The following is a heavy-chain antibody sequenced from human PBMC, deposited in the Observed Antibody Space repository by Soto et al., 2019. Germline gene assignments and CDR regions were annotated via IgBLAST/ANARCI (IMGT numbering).Heavy chain of an antibody. CDR2: IYWAEDK. Sequence: QITLKESGPTLVKPTQTLTLTCTFSGFSLSTRGVAVGWFRQPPGKALEWLALIYWAEDKWYSPSLKSRLTITDDTSTHQVVLTMTNMAPVATATYYCAHRARGYAYYFDDWGQGTLVTVSS. CDR3: AHRARGYAYYFDD. CDR1: GFSLSTRGVA. J-gene: IGHJ4*02. V-gene: IGHV2-5*02. D-gene: IGHD5-12*01.